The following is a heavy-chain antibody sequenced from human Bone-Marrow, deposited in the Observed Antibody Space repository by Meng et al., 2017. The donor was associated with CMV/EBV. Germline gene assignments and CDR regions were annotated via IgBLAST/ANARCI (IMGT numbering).Heavy chain of an antibody. J-gene: IGHJ3*02. CDR2: ISAYNGNT. CDR1: GGTFSSYG. Sequence: ASVKVSCKASGGTFSSYGISWVRQAPGQGLEWMGWISAYNGNTNYAQKLQGRVTMTTDTSTSTAYMELRSLRSDDTAVYYCARDKGRTSPPDAFDIWGQGTMVTVSS. CDR3: ARDKGRTSPPDAFDI. D-gene: IGHD3-10*01. V-gene: IGHV1-18*01.